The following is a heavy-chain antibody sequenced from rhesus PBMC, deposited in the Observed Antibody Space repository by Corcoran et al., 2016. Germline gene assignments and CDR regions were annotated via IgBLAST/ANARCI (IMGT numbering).Heavy chain of an antibody. CDR3: AREAAAGRRDVRY. CDR2: INGSITST. CDR1: GGSISDSSR. J-gene: IGHJ4*01. Sequence: QVQLQESGPGLVKPSETLSLTCAVSGGSISDSSRWSWICRPPGKGLEWIGYINGSITSTNYNPSLKRRVNISKDTAKNQFSLNRSSVTAADTAGYYCAREAAAGRRDVRYWGQGVLVTVSS. V-gene: IGHV4S10*01. D-gene: IGHD6-25*01.